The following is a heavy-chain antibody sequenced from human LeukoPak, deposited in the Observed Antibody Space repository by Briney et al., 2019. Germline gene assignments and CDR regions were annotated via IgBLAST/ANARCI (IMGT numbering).Heavy chain of an antibody. J-gene: IGHJ4*02. CDR3: ARPPDY. V-gene: IGHV4-59*01. Sequence: SETLSLTCTVSGGSISSYYWSWIRQPPGKGLEWIGYIYYSGSANYNPSLKSRVTISVDASKNQFSLKLNSVTAADTAVYYCARPPDYWGQGTLVTVSS. CDR2: IYYSGSA. CDR1: GGSISSYY.